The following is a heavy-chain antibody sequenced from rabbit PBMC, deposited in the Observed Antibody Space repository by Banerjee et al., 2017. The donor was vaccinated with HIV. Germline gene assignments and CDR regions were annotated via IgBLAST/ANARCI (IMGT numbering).Heavy chain of an antibody. V-gene: IGHV1S45*01. Sequence: QEQLEESGGDLVKPEGSLTLTCKASGFDFSSNAVCWVRQAPGKGLEWIACINTSSGNTVYASWAKGRFTLSKTSSTTVTLQMTSLTAADTATYFCARYYIYGYAGGTGAANLWGQGTLVTVS. D-gene: IGHD6-1*01. CDR1: GFDFSSNA. J-gene: IGHJ4*01. CDR2: INTSSGNT. CDR3: ARYYIYGYAGGTGAANL.